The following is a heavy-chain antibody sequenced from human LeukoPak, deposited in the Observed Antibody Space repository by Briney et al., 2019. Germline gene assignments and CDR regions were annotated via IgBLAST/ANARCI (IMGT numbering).Heavy chain of an antibody. CDR1: GYTFTSYY. Sequence: ASVKVSCKASGYTFTSYYIHCVRQTPGQRLEWMERINPSGDSTSYAQELHGRVTMTRDMSTSTVYMELSSLRSEDTAVYYCARESKVGATDYWGQGTLVTVSS. V-gene: IGHV1-46*04. CDR3: ARESKVGATDY. D-gene: IGHD1-26*01. CDR2: INPSGDST. J-gene: IGHJ4*02.